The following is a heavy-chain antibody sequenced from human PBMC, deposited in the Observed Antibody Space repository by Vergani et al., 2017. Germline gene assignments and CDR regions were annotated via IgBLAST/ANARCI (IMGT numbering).Heavy chain of an antibody. V-gene: IGHV4-4*07. J-gene: IGHJ6*02. D-gene: IGHD6-19*01. CDR3: ARDHGIAVAAGTYYYYGMDV. CDR2: IYTSGST. Sequence: QVQLQESGPGLVKPSETLSLTCTVSGGFISSYYWSWIRQPAGKGLEWIGRIYTSGSTNYNPSLKSRVTMSVDTSKNQFSLKLSSVTAADTAVYYCARDHGIAVAAGTYYYYGMDVWGQGTTVTVSS. CDR1: GGFISSYY.